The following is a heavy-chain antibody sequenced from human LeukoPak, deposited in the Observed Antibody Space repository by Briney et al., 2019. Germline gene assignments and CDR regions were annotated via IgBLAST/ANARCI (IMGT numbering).Heavy chain of an antibody. Sequence: GGSLRLSCATSGFTFSGADMHWVRQVSGKGLEWVGRIRSKGNKYATEYAASVKGRFTISRDDSKNTAYLQMNSLKTEDTAVYYCIHYDSGSYSTDYWGHGTQVTVSS. CDR1: GFTFSGAD. CDR3: IHYDSGSYSTDY. J-gene: IGHJ4*01. D-gene: IGHD3-10*01. CDR2: IRSKGNKYAT. V-gene: IGHV3-73*01.